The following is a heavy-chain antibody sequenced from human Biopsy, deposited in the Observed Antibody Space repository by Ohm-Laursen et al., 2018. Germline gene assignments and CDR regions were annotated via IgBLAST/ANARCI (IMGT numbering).Heavy chain of an antibody. J-gene: IGHJ4*02. V-gene: IGHV1-69*04. Sequence: SVKVSCNASGDTFNKYGIFWVRQAPGQGLEWMGRIIPIVDIVNYAQRFQGRVTISADKSTSTAYMELSGLRSGDTAVYYCASLEDRTFDKWGQGTLVTVSS. CDR2: IIPIVDIV. CDR1: GDTFNKYG. CDR3: ASLEDRTFDK.